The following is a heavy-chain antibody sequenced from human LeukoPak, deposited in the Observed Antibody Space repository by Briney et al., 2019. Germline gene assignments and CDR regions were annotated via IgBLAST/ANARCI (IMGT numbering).Heavy chain of an antibody. CDR2: IIPIFGTA. J-gene: IGHJ4*02. CDR3: AAHTYYYSSGSFAY. D-gene: IGHD3-10*01. Sequence: SVKVSCKASGGTFSSYAISWMRQAPGQGLEWMGGIIPIFGTANYAQKFQGRVTITTDESTSTAYMELSSLRSEDTAVYYCAAHTYYYSSGSFAYWGQGTLVTVSS. CDR1: GGTFSSYA. V-gene: IGHV1-69*05.